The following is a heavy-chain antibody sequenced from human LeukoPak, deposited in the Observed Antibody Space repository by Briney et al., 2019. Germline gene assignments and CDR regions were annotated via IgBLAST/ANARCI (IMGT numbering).Heavy chain of an antibody. CDR2: ITTDGGDT. V-gene: IGHV3-64*02. D-gene: IGHD3-10*01. CDR3: ARGGAYGSGSYYNMDY. J-gene: IGHJ4*02. Sequence: GGSLRLSCAASGFTFSSYAMHWVREAPGKGLKFVAAITTDGGDTYYADSVKGRFTISRDNSKNTLYLQMGSLRAEDMAFYYCARGGAYGSGSYYNMDYWGQGTLVTVSS. CDR1: GFTFSSYA.